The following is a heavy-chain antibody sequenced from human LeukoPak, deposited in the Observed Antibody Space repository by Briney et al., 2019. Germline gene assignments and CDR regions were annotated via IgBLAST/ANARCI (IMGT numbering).Heavy chain of an antibody. CDR3: AKVMAAAGTI. D-gene: IGHD6-13*01. Sequence: TGGSLRLSCAASGFTFSSYSMNWVRQAPGKGLEWVSYISSSSSTIYYADSVKGRFTISRDNAKNSLYLQMNSLRTEDMALYYCAKVMAAAGTIWGQGTMVTVS. CDR2: ISSSSSTI. CDR1: GFTFSSYS. V-gene: IGHV3-48*04. J-gene: IGHJ3*02.